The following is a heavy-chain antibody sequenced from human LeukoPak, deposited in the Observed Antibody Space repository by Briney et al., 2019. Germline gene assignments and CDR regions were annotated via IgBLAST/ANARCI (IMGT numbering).Heavy chain of an antibody. Sequence: PGGSLRLSCAASGFTFSSYSMNWVRQAPGKGLEWVSYISSSSSTIYYADSVKGRFTISRDNAKNSLYLQMNSLRSDDTAVYYCARGLEVDFWSGYYWFNLYFDYWGQGTLVTVSS. CDR2: ISSSSSTI. CDR3: ARGLEVDFWSGYYWFNLYFDY. CDR1: GFTFSSYS. V-gene: IGHV3-48*01. J-gene: IGHJ4*02. D-gene: IGHD3-3*01.